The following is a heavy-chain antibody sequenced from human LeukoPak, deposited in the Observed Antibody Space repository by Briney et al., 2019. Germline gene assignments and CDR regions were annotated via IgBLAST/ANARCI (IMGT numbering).Heavy chain of an antibody. V-gene: IGHV3-30*18. J-gene: IGHJ5*02. Sequence: GGSLRLSCAASGFTFSSYGMHWVRQAPGKGLEWVAVISHDGSNKYYADSVKGRFTISRDNSKNTLYLQMNSLRAEDTAVYYCAKDLGGSFDPWGQGTLVTVSS. D-gene: IGHD2-15*01. CDR1: GFTFSSYG. CDR3: AKDLGGSFDP. CDR2: ISHDGSNK.